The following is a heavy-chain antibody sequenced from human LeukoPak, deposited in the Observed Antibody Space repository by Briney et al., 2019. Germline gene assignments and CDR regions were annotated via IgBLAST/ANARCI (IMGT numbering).Heavy chain of an antibody. Sequence: GSLRLPCAASGFTFSSYAMHWVRQAPGKGLEWVAVISYDGSNKYYADSVKGRFTISRDNSKNTLYLQMNSLRAEDTAVYYCAREGPYYDFWSGYHWGQGTLVTVSS. CDR1: GFTFSSYA. J-gene: IGHJ4*02. V-gene: IGHV3-30-3*01. CDR3: AREGPYYDFWSGYH. D-gene: IGHD3-3*01. CDR2: ISYDGSNK.